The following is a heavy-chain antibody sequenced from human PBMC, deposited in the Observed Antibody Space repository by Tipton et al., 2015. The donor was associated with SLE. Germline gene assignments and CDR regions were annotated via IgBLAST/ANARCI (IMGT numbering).Heavy chain of an antibody. Sequence: SLRLSCAASGFTFSNYHMTWVRQAPGKGLEWVSSIPSSGYTYYTDSVQGRFTISRDNAKNSLFLQMNSLRADDTAVYYCANSRFVPEAYWGQGTLVTVSS. D-gene: IGHD3-3*01. CDR1: GFTFSNYH. CDR3: ANSRFVPEAY. V-gene: IGHV3-69-1*01. J-gene: IGHJ4*02. CDR2: IPSSGYT.